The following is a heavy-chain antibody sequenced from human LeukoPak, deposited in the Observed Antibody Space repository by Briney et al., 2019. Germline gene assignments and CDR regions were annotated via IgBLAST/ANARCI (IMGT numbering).Heavy chain of an antibody. CDR3: AKDQQLEPFHY. D-gene: IGHD1-1*01. CDR2: ISSSSSYI. CDR1: GFTFSSYS. J-gene: IGHJ4*02. Sequence: GGSLRLSCAASGFTFSSYSMNWVRQAPGKGLEWVSSISSSSSYIYYADSVKGRFTISRDNAKNSLYLQMDSLRAEDTAMYYCAKDQQLEPFHYWGQGTLVTVSS. V-gene: IGHV3-21*01.